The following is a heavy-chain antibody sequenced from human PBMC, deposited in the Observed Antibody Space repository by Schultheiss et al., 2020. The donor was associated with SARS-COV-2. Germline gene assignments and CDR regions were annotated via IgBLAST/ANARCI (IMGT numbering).Heavy chain of an antibody. Sequence: SETLSLTCTVSGGSISSSSYYWGWIRQPPGKGLEWIGYIYYSGSTNYNPSLKSRVTISVDTSKNQFSLKLSSVTAADTAVYYCAKPVVKAARPRDWFDPWGQGTLVTVSS. J-gene: IGHJ5*02. CDR2: IYYSGST. D-gene: IGHD6-6*01. V-gene: IGHV4-61*05. CDR3: AKPVVKAARPRDWFDP. CDR1: GGSISSSSYY.